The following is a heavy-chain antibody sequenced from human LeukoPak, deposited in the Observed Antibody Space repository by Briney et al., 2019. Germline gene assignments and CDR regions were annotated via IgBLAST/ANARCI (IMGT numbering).Heavy chain of an antibody. Sequence: ISYDGSNKYYADSVKGRFTISRDNSKNTLYLQMNSLRAEDTALYYCAKDTREYGDYVHFQHWGQGTLVTVSS. CDR3: AKDTREYGDYVHFQH. V-gene: IGHV3-30*18. CDR2: ISYDGSNK. J-gene: IGHJ1*01. D-gene: IGHD4-17*01.